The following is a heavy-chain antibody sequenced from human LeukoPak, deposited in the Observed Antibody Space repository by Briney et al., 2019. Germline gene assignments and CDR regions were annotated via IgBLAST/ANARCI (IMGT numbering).Heavy chain of an antibody. CDR3: ARTYSSSWYVDY. V-gene: IGHV4-4*02. CDR1: GGSISSSNW. J-gene: IGHJ4*02. Sequence: PSETLSLTCAVSGGSISSSNWWSWIRQPPGKGLEWIGEINHSGSTNYNPSLKSRVTISVDTSKNQFSLKLSSVTAADTAVYYCARTYSSSWYVDYWGQGTLVTVSS. CDR2: INHSGST. D-gene: IGHD6-13*01.